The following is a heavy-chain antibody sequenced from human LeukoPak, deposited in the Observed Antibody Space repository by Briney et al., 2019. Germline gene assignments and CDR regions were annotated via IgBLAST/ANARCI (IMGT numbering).Heavy chain of an antibody. CDR2: ISGSGGST. CDR3: PKDSVYSSGWYGDRIDY. Sequence: QPGGTLRLSCAASGFTFSSYGMSWVRQAPGKGLEWVSAISGSGGSTYYADSVKVRFTISRDNSKNTLYLQMNSLRAEGTAVYYCPKDSVYSSGWYGDRIDYWGQGTLVTVSS. CDR1: GFTFSSYG. D-gene: IGHD6-19*01. V-gene: IGHV3-23*01. J-gene: IGHJ4*02.